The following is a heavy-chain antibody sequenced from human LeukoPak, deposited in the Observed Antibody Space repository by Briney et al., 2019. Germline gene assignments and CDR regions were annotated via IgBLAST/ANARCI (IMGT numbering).Heavy chain of an antibody. CDR2: ISAYDGDT. CDR1: GYTFFCLV. D-gene: IGHD1-26*01. CDR3: ARDQPLVEANDAFDI. J-gene: IGHJ3*02. V-gene: IGHV1-18*01. Sequence: ASVTDSFQASGYTFFCLVTNWVRQAPGQGLAWMGWISAYDGDTSYAQKLQGRVTMTTDTPTSTASMELRNLRSDDTAVYYCARDQPLVEANDAFDIWGQGTVVTVSS.